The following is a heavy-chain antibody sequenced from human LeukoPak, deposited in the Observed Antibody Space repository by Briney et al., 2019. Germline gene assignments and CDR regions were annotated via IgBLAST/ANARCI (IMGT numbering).Heavy chain of an antibody. CDR2: ISYDGSNK. V-gene: IGHV3-30*04. CDR1: GLTSSNYA. J-gene: IGHJ4*02. CDR3: ARSAAAAGTPSWYYFDY. D-gene: IGHD6-13*01. Sequence: RESLRLSCAASGLTSSNYAMSWVRQAPGKGLEWVAVISYDGSNKYYADSVKGRFTISRDNSKNTLYLQMNSLRAEDTAVYYCARSAAAAGTPSWYYFDYWGQGTLVTVSS.